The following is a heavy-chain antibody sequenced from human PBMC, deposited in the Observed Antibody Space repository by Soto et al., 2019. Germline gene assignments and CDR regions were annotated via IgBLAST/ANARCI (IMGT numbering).Heavy chain of an antibody. CDR1: GYTFTGYY. V-gene: IGHV1-2*04. Sequence: GASVKVSCKASGYTFTGYYMHWVRQAPGQGLEWMGWINPNSGGTNYAQKFQGWVTMTRDTSTSTAYMELSRLRSDDTAVYYCARASYTSGYVYYYYGMDVWGQGTTVTVSS. D-gene: IGHD5-12*01. CDR2: INPNSGGT. CDR3: ARASYTSGYVYYYYGMDV. J-gene: IGHJ6*02.